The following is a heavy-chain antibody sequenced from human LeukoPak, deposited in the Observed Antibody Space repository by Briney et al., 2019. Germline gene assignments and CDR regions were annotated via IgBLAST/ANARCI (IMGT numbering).Heavy chain of an antibody. D-gene: IGHD2-2*02. V-gene: IGHV4-59*01. Sequence: SETLSPTCTVYGGSFSSYYWSWIRQPPGKGLEWIGYIYYSGSTNYNPSLKSRVTISVDTSKNQFSLKLSSVTAADTAVYYCARVPPIPGTIDYWGQGTLVTVSS. J-gene: IGHJ4*02. CDR2: IYYSGST. CDR1: GGSFSSYY. CDR3: ARVPPIPGTIDY.